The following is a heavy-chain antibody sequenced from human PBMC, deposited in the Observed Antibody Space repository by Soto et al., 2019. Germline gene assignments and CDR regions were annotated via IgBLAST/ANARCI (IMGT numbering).Heavy chain of an antibody. CDR2: IYYSGST. CDR1: GGSISSGDYY. Sequence: SETLSLTCTVSGGSISSGDYYWSWIRQPPGKGLEWIGYIYYSGSTYYNPSLKSRVTISVDTSKNQFSLKLSSVTAADTAVYSCDTGAATTPFDYWGQGTLVTVSS. V-gene: IGHV4-30-4*01. CDR3: DTGAATTPFDY. J-gene: IGHJ4*02. D-gene: IGHD2-15*01.